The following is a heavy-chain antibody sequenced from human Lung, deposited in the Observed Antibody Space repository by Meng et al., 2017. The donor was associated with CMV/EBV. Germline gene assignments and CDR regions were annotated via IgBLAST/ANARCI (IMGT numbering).Heavy chain of an antibody. D-gene: IGHD3-16*02. CDR3: ARGPSITVGGVIIWPLAD. Sequence: SSXXVSXKASGCTFRSTSLMWVRQAPGQGLEWMGGITPAIETADYAQKFRDRVTITTDDSATTAYMEMNSLRSEDTAVYFCARGPSITVGGVIIWPLADWXQGTLVTVSS. CDR2: ITPAIETA. J-gene: IGHJ4*02. CDR1: GCTFRSTS. V-gene: IGHV1-69*05.